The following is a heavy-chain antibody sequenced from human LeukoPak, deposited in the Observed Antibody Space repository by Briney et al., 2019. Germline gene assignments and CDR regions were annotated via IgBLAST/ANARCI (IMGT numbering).Heavy chain of an antibody. V-gene: IGHV1-46*01. D-gene: IGHD3-22*01. Sequence: ASVRVSCKASGYTFTSYYMHWVRQAPGQGLEWMGIINPSGGSTSYAQKFQGRVTMTRDTSTSTVYMELSSLRSEDTAVYYCARATMIYWYFDLWGRGTLVTVSS. CDR2: INPSGGST. CDR3: ARATMIYWYFDL. CDR1: GYTFTSYY. J-gene: IGHJ2*01.